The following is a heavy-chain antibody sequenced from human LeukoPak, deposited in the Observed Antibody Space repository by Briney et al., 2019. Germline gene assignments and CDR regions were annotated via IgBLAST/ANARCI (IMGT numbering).Heavy chain of an antibody. CDR1: GFTLSSYG. D-gene: IGHD3/OR15-3a*01. V-gene: IGHV3-23*01. Sequence: GGSLRLSCAASGFTLSSYGMNWVRQAPGKGLEWVSAISGSGGSTYYADSVKGRFTISRDNSKNTLYLQMNSLRAEDTAVYYCAKDMGLAFDYWGQGTLVTVSS. CDR2: ISGSGGST. CDR3: AKDMGLAFDY. J-gene: IGHJ4*02.